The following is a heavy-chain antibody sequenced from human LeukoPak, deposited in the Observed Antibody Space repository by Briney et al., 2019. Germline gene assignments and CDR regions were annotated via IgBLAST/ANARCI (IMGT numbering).Heavy chain of an antibody. J-gene: IGHJ4*02. CDR2: IKEDTSQK. D-gene: IGHD1-26*01. Sequence: PGGSLRLSCAASGFTFNNYWLSWVRQGPGKGLEWVAHIKEDTSQKYCVGSVEGRFTISRDNARNSLYLQMNSLRGEDTAVYFCARQVSREGHFDYWGQGALVTVSS. V-gene: IGHV3-7*01. CDR3: ARQVSREGHFDY. CDR1: GFTFNNYW.